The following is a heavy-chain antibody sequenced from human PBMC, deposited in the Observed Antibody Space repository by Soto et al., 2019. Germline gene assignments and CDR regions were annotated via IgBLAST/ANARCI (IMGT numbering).Heavy chain of an antibody. CDR1: GFSLTTSEEA. D-gene: IGHD3-16*01. CDR3: AHRRGGYFDY. J-gene: IGHJ4*02. Sequence: QITLKESGPTLVRPKQTLTLTCTFSGFSLTTSEEAVGWIHQPPGQGLEWLALIYWHDEKQFSPSLKSSLTITKDTSKNQVVLTMTNMDPVDTATYFCAHRRGGYFDYWGQGTLVTVSS. CDR2: IYWHDEK. V-gene: IGHV2-5*01.